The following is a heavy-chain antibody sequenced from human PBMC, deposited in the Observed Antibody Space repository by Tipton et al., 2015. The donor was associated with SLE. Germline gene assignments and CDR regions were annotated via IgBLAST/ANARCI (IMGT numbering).Heavy chain of an antibody. CDR1: GGSFSRGGYY. Sequence: LRLSCTVSGGSFSRGGYYWTWIRQLPGTGLEWIGYTSYGGSTYYSPSLKSRVTISVDTSNNQFSLRLDSVTDADTAIYFCARAKSAMGSYDTWGQGAQVTVSS. CDR2: TSYGGST. CDR3: ARAKSAMGSYDT. V-gene: IGHV4-31*02. D-gene: IGHD2-21*01. J-gene: IGHJ5*02.